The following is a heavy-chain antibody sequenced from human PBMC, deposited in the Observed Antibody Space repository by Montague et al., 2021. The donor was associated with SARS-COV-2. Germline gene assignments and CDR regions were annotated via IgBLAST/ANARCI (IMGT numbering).Heavy chain of an antibody. CDR3: ARMPDQVWLDY. J-gene: IGHJ4*02. V-gene: IGHV2-70*01. D-gene: IGHD5-18*01. Sequence: VRPTQTLTLTCTFSGLSLSTSGMCVSWIRQPPGKALEWLAVIDWDDDTSYSTSLKTRLTISKDTSKNQVVLTMTNMDPVDTATYYCARMPDQVWLDYWGQGILVTVSS. CDR2: IDWDDDT. CDR1: GLSLSTSGMC.